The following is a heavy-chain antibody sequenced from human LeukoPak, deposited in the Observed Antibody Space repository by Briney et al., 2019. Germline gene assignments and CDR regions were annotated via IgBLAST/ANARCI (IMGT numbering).Heavy chain of an antibody. V-gene: IGHV4-59*01. Sequence: SETLSLTCTVSGGSISNYYWSWIRQPPGKGLEWIGYIHYSGSTNNNPSLKSRVTISVDTSKNQFSLKLTSVTAADAAVYYCARNYDFWSGYLDYWGQGTLVTVSS. CDR1: GGSISNYY. CDR3: ARNYDFWSGYLDY. D-gene: IGHD3-3*01. CDR2: IHYSGST. J-gene: IGHJ4*02.